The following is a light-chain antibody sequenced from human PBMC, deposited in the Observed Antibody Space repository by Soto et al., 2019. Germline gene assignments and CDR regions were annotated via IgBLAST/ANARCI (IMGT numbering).Light chain of an antibody. Sequence: QSVLTQPRSVSGSPGQSVTISCTGTNSDVGGYNYVSWYQQHPGKAPKLMIYDVSKRPSGVPDRCSGSKSGNTASLTISGLQAEDEADYYCCSYAGSYTYVFGSGTKLTVL. CDR1: NSDVGGYNY. J-gene: IGLJ1*01. V-gene: IGLV2-11*01. CDR3: CSYAGSYTYV. CDR2: DVS.